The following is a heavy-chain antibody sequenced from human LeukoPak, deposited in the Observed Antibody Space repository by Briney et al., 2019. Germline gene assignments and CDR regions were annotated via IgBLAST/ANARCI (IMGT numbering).Heavy chain of an antibody. CDR1: GGSISSYY. J-gene: IGHJ4*02. CDR2: IYTSGST. D-gene: IGHD3-22*01. Sequence: SETLSLTCSVSGGSISSYYWSWIRQPAGKGLEWIGRIYTSGSTNYNPSLKSRVTMSVDTSKNQFSLKLSSVTAADTAVYYCARDPNYYDSSGYYGSWWYFDYWGQGTLVTVSP. V-gene: IGHV4-4*07. CDR3: ARDPNYYDSSGYYGSWWYFDY.